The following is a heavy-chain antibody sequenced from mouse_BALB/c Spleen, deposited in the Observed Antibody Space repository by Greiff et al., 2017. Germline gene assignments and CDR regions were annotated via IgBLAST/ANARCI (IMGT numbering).Heavy chain of an antibody. J-gene: IGHJ3*01. CDR2: ISDGGSYT. CDR3: ARDHGNYLAWFAY. CDR1: GFTFSDYY. V-gene: IGHV5-4*02. D-gene: IGHD2-1*01. Sequence: EVQGVESGGGLVQPGGSLKLSCAASGFTFSDYYMYWVRQTPEKRLEWVATISDGGSYTYYPDSVKGRFTISRDNAKNNLYLQMSSLKSEDTAMYYCARDHGNYLAWFAYWGQGTLVTVSA.